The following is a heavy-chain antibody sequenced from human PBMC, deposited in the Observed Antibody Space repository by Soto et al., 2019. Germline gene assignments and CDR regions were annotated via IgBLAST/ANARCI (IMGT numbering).Heavy chain of an antibody. J-gene: IGHJ3*02. D-gene: IGHD3-16*02. V-gene: IGHV3-23*01. CDR2: ISGSGGST. CDR3: AKDYNGYIWGSYRYDAFDI. Sequence: GGSLRLSCAASGFTFSSYAMSWVRQAPGKGLEWVSAISGSGGSTYYADSVKGRFTISRDNSKNTLYLQMNSLRAEDTAVYYCAKDYNGYIWGSYRYDAFDIWGQGTIVTVSS. CDR1: GFTFSSYA.